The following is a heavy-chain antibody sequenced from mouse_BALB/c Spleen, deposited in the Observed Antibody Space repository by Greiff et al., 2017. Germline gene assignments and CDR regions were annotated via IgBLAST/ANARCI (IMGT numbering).Heavy chain of an antibody. J-gene: IGHJ3*01. CDR2: INPSTGYT. V-gene: IGHV1-7*01. D-gene: IGHD2-4*01. Sequence: QVQLKESGAELAKPGASVKMSCKASGYTFTSYWMHWVKQRPGQGLEWIGYINPSTGYTEYNQKFKDKATLTADKSSSTAYMQLSSLTSEDSAVYYCVRSLYYDYGFDYWGQGTLVTVSA. CDR1: GYTFTSYW. CDR3: VRSLYYDYGFDY.